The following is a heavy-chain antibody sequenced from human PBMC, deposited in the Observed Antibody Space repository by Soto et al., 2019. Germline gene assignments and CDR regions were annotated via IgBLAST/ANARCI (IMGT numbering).Heavy chain of an antibody. V-gene: IGHV4-4*02. J-gene: IGHJ6*02. CDR2: IYHSGST. CDR1: GGSISSSDG. Sequence: SETLCLTCAVSGGSISSSDGWSWVRQPPGKGLEWIGEIYHSGSTNYNPSLKSRVTISVDKSKNQFSLKLSSVTAADTAVYYCARGGERLGGYYYYYGMDVWGQGTTVTVSS. CDR3: ARGGERLGGYYYYYGMDV. D-gene: IGHD2-15*01.